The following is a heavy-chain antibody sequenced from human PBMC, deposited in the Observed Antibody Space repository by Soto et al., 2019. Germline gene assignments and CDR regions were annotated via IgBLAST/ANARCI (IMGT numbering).Heavy chain of an antibody. CDR2: INHCGST. J-gene: IGHJ6*02. CDR3: ARVSGIYYYGMDV. CDR1: GGSFSGYY. V-gene: IGHV4-34*01. Sequence: QVQLQQWGAGLLKPSETLSLTCAVYGGSFSGYYWSWIRQPPGKGLEWIGEINHCGSTNYNPSLKSRVTISVDTSKNQFSLKLSSVTAADTAVYYCARVSGIYYYGMDVWGQGTTVTVSS. D-gene: IGHD3-10*01.